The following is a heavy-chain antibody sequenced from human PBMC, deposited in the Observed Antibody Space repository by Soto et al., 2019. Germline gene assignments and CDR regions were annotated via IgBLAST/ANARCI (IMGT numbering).Heavy chain of an antibody. Sequence: HPGGSLRLSCAASGFTFSSYGIHWVRQAPGKGLEWXXAXXGXGXXXYXXXSVKGRFTISRDNSKNPLYLQMNSLRAEDTAVYYCAKDLAAFGEVFDPWGQGTLVTVSS. D-gene: IGHD3-10*01. V-gene: IGHV3-23*01. CDR3: AKDLAAFGEVFDP. CDR1: GFTFSSYG. CDR2: XXGXGXXX. J-gene: IGHJ5*02.